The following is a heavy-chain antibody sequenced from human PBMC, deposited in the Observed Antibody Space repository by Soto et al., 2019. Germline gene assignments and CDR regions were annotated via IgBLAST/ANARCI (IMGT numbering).Heavy chain of an antibody. J-gene: IGHJ4*02. V-gene: IGHV3-23*01. CDR2: VSATAGTT. D-gene: IGHD4-4*01. CDR1: GFTFSNYA. CDR3: AKDQVDVTTVFGY. Sequence: GGSLRLSCAASGFTFSNYAMSWVRQAPGKGLEWVSLVSATAGTTYYTDSVKGRFTISRDNSKNTLYLQMNSLRAEDTAVYYCAKDQVDVTTVFGYWGQGTLVTVSS.